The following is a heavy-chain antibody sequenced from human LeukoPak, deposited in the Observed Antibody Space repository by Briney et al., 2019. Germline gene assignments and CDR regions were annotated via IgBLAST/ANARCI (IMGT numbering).Heavy chain of an antibody. D-gene: IGHD7-27*01. CDR2: INGNSGDT. CDR3: ARDFSWGPDC. J-gene: IGHJ4*02. Sequence: ASVKVSCKASGYTFTNFPMHWLRQAPGQGLEWMGWINGNSGDTNYAQKFQDRVLMTRDTSINTVYMELSRLRTDDTATYYCARDFSWGPDCWGQGTLVTVSS. V-gene: IGHV1-2*02. CDR1: GYTFTNFP.